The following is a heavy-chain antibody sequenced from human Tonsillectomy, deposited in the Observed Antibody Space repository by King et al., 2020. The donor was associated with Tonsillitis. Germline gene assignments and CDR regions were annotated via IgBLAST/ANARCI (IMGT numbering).Heavy chain of an antibody. Sequence: QLQESGPGLVKPSETLSLTCTVSGGSISTYYWSWIRQPPGKGLEWIGYIYDHGSTSYTPSLKSRVTISVDTSKNQFSLKLGSVTAADTAVYYGARGPNDFDLWGRGTLVTVSS. J-gene: IGHJ2*01. V-gene: IGHV4-59*01. CDR2: IYDHGST. CDR3: ARGPNDFDL. CDR1: GGSISTYY.